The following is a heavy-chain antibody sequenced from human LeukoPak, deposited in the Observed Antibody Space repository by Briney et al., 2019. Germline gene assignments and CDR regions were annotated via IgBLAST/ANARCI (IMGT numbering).Heavy chain of an antibody. J-gene: IGHJ4*02. Sequence: GGSLRLSCAASGFTFSSYAMHWVRQAPGKGLEWVAVISYDGSNKYYADSVKGRFTISRDNSKNTLYLQMNSLRAEDTAVYYCASPMVRGAHHFDYWGQGTLVTVSS. CDR3: ASPMVRGAHHFDY. V-gene: IGHV3-30*04. CDR2: ISYDGSNK. CDR1: GFTFSSYA. D-gene: IGHD3-10*01.